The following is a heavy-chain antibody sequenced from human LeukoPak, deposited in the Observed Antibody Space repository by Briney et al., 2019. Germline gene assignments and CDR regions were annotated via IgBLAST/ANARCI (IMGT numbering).Heavy chain of an antibody. D-gene: IGHD3-10*01. CDR1: GGSISSYY. J-gene: IGHJ4*02. V-gene: IGHV4-34*01. CDR2: INHSGST. Sequence: PSETLSLTCTVSGGSISSYYWSWIRQPPGKGLEWIGEINHSGSTNYNPSLKSRVTISVDTSKNQFSLKLSSVTAADTAVYYCARGYYYGSGRYKGNFDYWGRGTLVTVSS. CDR3: ARGYYYGSGRYKGNFDY.